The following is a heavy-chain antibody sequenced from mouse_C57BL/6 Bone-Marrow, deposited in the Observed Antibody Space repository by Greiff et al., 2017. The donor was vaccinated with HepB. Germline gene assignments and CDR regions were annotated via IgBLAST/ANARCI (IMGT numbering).Heavy chain of an antibody. CDR3: ARQGYYGSSYDYFDY. D-gene: IGHD1-1*01. J-gene: IGHJ2*01. CDR1: GFTFSDYG. V-gene: IGHV5-15*01. Sequence: EVNLLESGGGLVQPGGSLKLSCAASGFTFSDYGMAWVRQAPRKGPEWVAFISNLAYSIYYADTVTGRFTISRENAKNTLYLEMSSLRSEDTAMYYCARQGYYGSSYDYFDYWGQGTTLTVSS. CDR2: ISNLAYSI.